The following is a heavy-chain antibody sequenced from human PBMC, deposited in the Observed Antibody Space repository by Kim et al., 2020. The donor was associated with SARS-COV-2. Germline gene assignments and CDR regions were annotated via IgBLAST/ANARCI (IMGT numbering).Heavy chain of an antibody. V-gene: IGHV4-31*03. J-gene: IGHJ5*02. CDR1: GGSISSGGYY. CDR3: ARVLRGYYDSSGYYYPLWFAP. Sequence: SETLSLTCTVSGGSISSGGYYWSWIRQHPGKGLEWIGYIYYSGSTYYNPSLKSRVTISVDTSKNQFSLKLSSVTAAVTAVYYCARVLRGYYDSSGYYYPLWFAPWGQGTLVTVSS. CDR2: IYYSGST. D-gene: IGHD3-22*01.